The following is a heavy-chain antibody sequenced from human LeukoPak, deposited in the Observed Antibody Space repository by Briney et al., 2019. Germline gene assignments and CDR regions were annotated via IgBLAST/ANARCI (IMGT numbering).Heavy chain of an antibody. CDR2: IYYSGST. CDR1: GGSISSYY. Sequence: KTSETLSLTCTVSGGSISSYYWSWIRQPPGKGLEWIGYIYYSGSTNYNPSLKSRVTISVDTSKNQFSLKLSSVTAADTAVYYCARFIAARLDAFDIWGQGTMVTVSS. J-gene: IGHJ3*02. V-gene: IGHV4-59*01. CDR3: ARFIAARLDAFDI. D-gene: IGHD6-6*01.